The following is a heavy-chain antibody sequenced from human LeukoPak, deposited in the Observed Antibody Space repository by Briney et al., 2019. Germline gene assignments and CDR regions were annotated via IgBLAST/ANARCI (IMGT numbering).Heavy chain of an antibody. V-gene: IGHV3-21*01. D-gene: IGHD6-13*01. J-gene: IGHJ4*02. CDR3: ARDREKPGIAAAGYDY. CDR1: GFTFSSYS. Sequence: PGGSLRLSCAASGFTFSSYSMNWVRQAPGKGLEWVSSISSSSSYIYYADSVKGRFTISRDNAKNSLYLQMNSLRAEDTAVYYCARDREKPGIAAAGYDYWGQGTLVTVSS. CDR2: ISSSSSYI.